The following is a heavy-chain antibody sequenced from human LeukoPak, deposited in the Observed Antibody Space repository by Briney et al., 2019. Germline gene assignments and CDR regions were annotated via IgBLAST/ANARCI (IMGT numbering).Heavy chain of an antibody. V-gene: IGHV3-23*01. Sequence: AGGSLRLSCAASEFTFSSYAMSWVRQAPGKGLEWVSAISGSGGSTYYADSVKGRFTISRDNSKNTLYLQMNSLRAEDTAVYYCAKASSGWSPPDYWGQGTLVTVSS. CDR2: ISGSGGST. D-gene: IGHD6-19*01. CDR3: AKASSGWSPPDY. J-gene: IGHJ4*02. CDR1: EFTFSSYA.